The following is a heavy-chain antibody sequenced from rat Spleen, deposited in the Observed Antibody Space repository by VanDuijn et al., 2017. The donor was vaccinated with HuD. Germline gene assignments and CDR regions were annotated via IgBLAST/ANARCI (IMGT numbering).Heavy chain of an antibody. CDR3: ARRGPDSYYFDY. CDR2: IYPGNGNT. CDR1: GYTFTNYE. Sequence: QVQLQQSGAELVKPGSSVKISCKASGYTFTNYEMHWIKQQSGNGLEWIGWIYPGNGNTNNNQNFNGKATLTADKSSSTAYLQLSSLTSEDSAVYFCARRGPDSYYFDYWGQGVMVTVSS. V-gene: IGHV1-28*01. J-gene: IGHJ2*01. D-gene: IGHD1-11*01.